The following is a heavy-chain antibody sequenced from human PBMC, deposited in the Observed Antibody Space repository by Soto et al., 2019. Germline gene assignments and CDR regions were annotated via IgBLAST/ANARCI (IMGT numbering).Heavy chain of an antibody. CDR2: LNPYSGAT. D-gene: IGHD1-26*01. V-gene: IGHV1-2*02. CDR3: ATAKRGTGRLLSA. Sequence: QVQLVQSGAELRKPGASVKVSCKASGYPFNDNHIHWVRQAPGQGLEWMGWLNPYSGATTYGANYKGRINLTRDTSLSTSYMELIGLRSDDTAVYYCATAKRGTGRLLSAWGQGTLVTVSS. J-gene: IGHJ5*01. CDR1: GYPFNDNH.